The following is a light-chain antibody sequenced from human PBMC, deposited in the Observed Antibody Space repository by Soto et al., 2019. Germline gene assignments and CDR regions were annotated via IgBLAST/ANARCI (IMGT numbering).Light chain of an antibody. J-gene: IGLJ1*01. CDR1: SSNIGAGYD. CDR3: QSYDSSLSASDV. CDR2: GNS. V-gene: IGLV1-40*01. Sequence: QSVLTQPPSVSGAPGQRVTISCTGSSSNIGAGYDVHWYQQLPGTAPKLLIYGNSTRPSGVPDRFSGSKSGTSASLAITGLQAEDEADYYCQSYDSSLSASDVFGTGTKLTVL.